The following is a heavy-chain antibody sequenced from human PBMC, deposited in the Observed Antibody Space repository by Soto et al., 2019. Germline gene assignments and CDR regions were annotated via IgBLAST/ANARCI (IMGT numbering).Heavy chain of an antibody. Sequence: EVHLVESGGDLVQPGGSLRLSCADSRFTFSGYWMYWVRQAPGKGLEWVANIKEDGSEKNYVDSVRGRFTISRDNAKTSLYLQMNSLRAEDTAVYYCARGARIWGQGTMVTVSS. CDR1: RFTFSGYW. CDR3: ARGARI. CDR2: IKEDGSEK. J-gene: IGHJ3*02. V-gene: IGHV3-7*01.